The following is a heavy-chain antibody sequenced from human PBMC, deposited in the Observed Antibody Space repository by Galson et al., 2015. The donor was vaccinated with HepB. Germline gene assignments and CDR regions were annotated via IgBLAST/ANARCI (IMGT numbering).Heavy chain of an antibody. V-gene: IGHV3-64D*06. J-gene: IGHJ4*02. CDR2: ISNNGGST. CDR3: VKITTVPHGGVY. D-gene: IGHD4-17*01. Sequence: SLRLSCAASGFTFSSYAMHWVRQAPGKGLEYVAVISNNGGSTYYADSVKGRFTISRDNSKNTLYLQMTSLRAEDTAVYYCVKITTVPHGGVYWGQGTLVTVSS. CDR1: GFTFSSYA.